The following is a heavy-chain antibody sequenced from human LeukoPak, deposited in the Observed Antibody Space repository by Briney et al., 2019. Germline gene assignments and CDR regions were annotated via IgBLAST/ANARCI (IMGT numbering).Heavy chain of an antibody. Sequence: SETLSLTCTVSGDSISGSYWTWVRQPPGQGLEWIGLIHYSGRADYNPSLKRRITISVDTSKNQMSLTLTSVTAADTAIYYCVKFGVDYDMGVWGQGTTVTVSS. V-gene: IGHV4-59*01. CDR2: IHYSGRA. J-gene: IGHJ6*02. D-gene: IGHD3-16*01. CDR3: VKFGVDYDMGV. CDR1: GDSISGSY.